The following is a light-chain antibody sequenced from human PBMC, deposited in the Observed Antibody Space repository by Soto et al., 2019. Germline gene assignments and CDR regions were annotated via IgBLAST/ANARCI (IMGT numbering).Light chain of an antibody. V-gene: IGKV3-15*01. CDR3: QQHNNWPPVYT. J-gene: IGKJ2*01. CDR1: QSVSSN. CDR2: GAS. Sequence: EIVMTQSPATLSVSPGERATLSCRATQSVSSNLAWYQQKPSQAPRLLIYGASTRATGIRARFSGSGSGTEFTLTISSLQSEHFAVYFCQQHNNWPPVYTFGQGTKLEIK.